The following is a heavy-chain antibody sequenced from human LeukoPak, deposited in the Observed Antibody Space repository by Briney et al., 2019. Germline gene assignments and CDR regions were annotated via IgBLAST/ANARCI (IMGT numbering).Heavy chain of an antibody. Sequence: ASVKVSCKASGYTFTSYGISWVRQAPGQGLEWMGWISAYNGNTNYAQKLQGRVTMTTDTSTSTAYMGLRSLRSDDTAVYYCARPIVGKYYYYYYYGMDVWGQGTTVTVSS. D-gene: IGHD1-26*01. V-gene: IGHV1-18*01. J-gene: IGHJ6*02. CDR3: ARPIVGKYYYYYYYGMDV. CDR2: ISAYNGNT. CDR1: GYTFTSYG.